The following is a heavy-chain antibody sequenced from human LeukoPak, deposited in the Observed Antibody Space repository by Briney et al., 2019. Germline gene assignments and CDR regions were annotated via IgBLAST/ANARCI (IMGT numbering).Heavy chain of an antibody. J-gene: IGHJ6*02. Sequence: GSLRLSCAASGFTFSSYAMSWVRQAPGKGLEWVSAMSASGYSTYYADSVKGRFTISRDNSKNTLYLQMNSLRADDTAVYYCAKSVHSSGWDTYYYYGMDVWGQGTTVTVSS. CDR3: AKSVHSSGWDTYYYYGMDV. V-gene: IGHV3-23*01. CDR1: GFTFSSYA. CDR2: MSASGYST. D-gene: IGHD6-19*01.